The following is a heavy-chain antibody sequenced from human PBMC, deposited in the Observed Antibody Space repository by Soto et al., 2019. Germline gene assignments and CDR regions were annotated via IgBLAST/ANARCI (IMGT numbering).Heavy chain of an antibody. CDR2: ISSSGSTI. V-gene: IGHV3-48*03. Sequence: GGSLRLSCAASGFTFSSYEMNWVRQAPGKGLEWVSYISSSGSTIYYADSVKGRFTISRDNAKNSLYLQMNSLRAEDTAVYYCARDSVTYDSSYGMDVWGQGTTVTVSS. CDR3: ARDSVTYDSSYGMDV. CDR1: GFTFSSYE. D-gene: IGHD3-22*01. J-gene: IGHJ6*02.